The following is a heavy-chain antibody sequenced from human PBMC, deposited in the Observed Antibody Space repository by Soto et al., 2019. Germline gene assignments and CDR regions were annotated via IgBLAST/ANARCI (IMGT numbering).Heavy chain of an antibody. CDR1: GYTFTSYA. D-gene: IGHD6-19*01. V-gene: IGHV1-3*01. CDR2: INAGNGNT. CDR3: ARDQYFSGFDY. Sequence: GASVKVSCKASGYTFTSYAMHWVRQAPGQRLEWMGWINAGNGNTEFPRKFQGRVTITRDTSASTAYMELSSLRSEDMAVYYCARDQYFSGFDYWGQGTLVTVSS. J-gene: IGHJ4*02.